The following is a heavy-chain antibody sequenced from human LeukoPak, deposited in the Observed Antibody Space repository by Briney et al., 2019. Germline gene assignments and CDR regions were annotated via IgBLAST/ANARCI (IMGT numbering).Heavy chain of an antibody. CDR1: GFTFSSYA. D-gene: IGHD5-12*01. CDR3: AREAMVATVFDY. Sequence: GGSLRLSCAASGFTFSSYAMHWVRQAPGKGLEWVAVISYDGSNKYYADSVKGRFTISRDNFKNTLYLQMNSLRAEDTAVYYCAREAMVATVFDYWGQGTLVTVSS. CDR2: ISYDGSNK. V-gene: IGHV3-30-3*01. J-gene: IGHJ4*02.